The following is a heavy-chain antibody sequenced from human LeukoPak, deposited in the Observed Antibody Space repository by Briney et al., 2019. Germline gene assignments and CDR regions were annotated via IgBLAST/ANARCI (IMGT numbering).Heavy chain of an antibody. J-gene: IGHJ4*02. CDR2: ISSSGSTI. V-gene: IGHV3-11*04. CDR1: GFTFSDYY. CDR3: ARDWGMELELQIRFDY. Sequence: GGSLRLSCAASGFTFSDYYMSWIRQAPGKGLEWVSYISSSGSTIYYADSVEGRFTISRDNAKNSLYLQMNSLRAEDTAVYYCARDWGMELELQIRFDYWGQGTLVTVSS. D-gene: IGHD1-7*01.